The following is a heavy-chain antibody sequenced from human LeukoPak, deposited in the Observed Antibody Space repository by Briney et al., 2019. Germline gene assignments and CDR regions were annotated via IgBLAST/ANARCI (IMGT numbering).Heavy chain of an antibody. Sequence: SETLSLTCTVSGGSVSSSNYYWSWIRQPPGKGLEWIGYIYYSGSTNYNPSLKSRITISVDTSKNQFSLKLSSVTAADTAVYYCARTYYDFWSGSSTSNEYNDYWGQGTLVTVSS. CDR1: GGSVSSSNYY. V-gene: IGHV4-61*01. D-gene: IGHD3-3*01. J-gene: IGHJ4*02. CDR2: IYYSGST. CDR3: ARTYYDFWSGSSTSNEYNDY.